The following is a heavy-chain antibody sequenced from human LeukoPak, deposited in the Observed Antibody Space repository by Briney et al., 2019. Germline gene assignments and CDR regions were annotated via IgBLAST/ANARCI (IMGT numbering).Heavy chain of an antibody. CDR2: VYYSGTT. V-gene: IGHV4-39*07. CDR3: ARAPIMIFGLNYHYMDV. D-gene: IGHD3/OR15-3a*01. Sequence: PSETLSLTCTVSGDSISTRDYYWAWFRQPPGKGLEWIGSVYYSGTTYYNPSLKSRLTISMHTSKNEFSLRLTSVTAADTAVFYCARAPIMIFGLNYHYMDVWGKGTTVTVSS. J-gene: IGHJ6*03. CDR1: GDSISTRDYY.